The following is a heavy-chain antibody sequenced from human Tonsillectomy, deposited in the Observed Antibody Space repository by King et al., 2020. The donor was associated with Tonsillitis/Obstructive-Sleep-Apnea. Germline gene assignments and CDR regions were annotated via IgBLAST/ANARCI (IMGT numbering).Heavy chain of an antibody. D-gene: IGHD4-17*01. Sequence: VQLVESGGGLVKPGGSLRLSCAASGFTFNNAWMNWVRQAPGKGLEWVGRIKRKTEGGTTDFAAPVKGRFSMSRDDSKNTLYLQMNSLKPEDTAVYYCTTTVIDYWGQGTLVTVSS. CDR2: IKRKTEGGTT. CDR1: GFTFNNAW. V-gene: IGHV3-15*01. CDR3: TTTVIDY. J-gene: IGHJ4*02.